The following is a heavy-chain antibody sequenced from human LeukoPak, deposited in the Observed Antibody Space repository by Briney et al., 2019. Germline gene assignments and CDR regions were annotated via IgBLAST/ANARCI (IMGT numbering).Heavy chain of an antibody. CDR2: INPNSGGT. CDR1: GYTFTDYY. D-gene: IGHD3-3*01. Sequence: GASVKVSCKTYGYTFTDYYMHWVRQAPGQGLEWMGWINPNSGGTNYAQKLQGRVTMTRDTSISTAYMELSRLRSDDTAVYYCARVRLSYDFWSGPIGAFDIWGQGTMVTVSS. V-gene: IGHV1-2*02. J-gene: IGHJ3*02. CDR3: ARVRLSYDFWSGPIGAFDI.